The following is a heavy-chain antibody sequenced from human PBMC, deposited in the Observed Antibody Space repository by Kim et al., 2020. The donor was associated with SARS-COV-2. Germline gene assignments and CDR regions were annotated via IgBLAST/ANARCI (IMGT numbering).Heavy chain of an antibody. D-gene: IGHD5-18*01. CDR2: IDYSGST. Sequence: SETLSLTCSVSGGSISTSDYFWGWIRQPPGKGLEYIGSIDYSGSTYYNLSLKSRVTISVDTSKNHFSLKLSSVTAADTAVYYCARPSRRYTYGRFDPWGQGTLVSVSS. J-gene: IGHJ5*02. V-gene: IGHV4-39*02. CDR3: ARPSRRYTYGRFDP. CDR1: GGSISTSDYF.